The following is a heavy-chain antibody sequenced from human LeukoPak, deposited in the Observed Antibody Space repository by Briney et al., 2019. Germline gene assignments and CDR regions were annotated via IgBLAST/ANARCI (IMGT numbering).Heavy chain of an antibody. CDR3: ARHISDFYLFDY. CDR1: GDSISSSSYY. D-gene: IGHD3-3*01. CDR2: IYYSGST. J-gene: IGHJ4*02. V-gene: IGHV4-39*01. Sequence: SETLSLTCTVSGDSISSSSYYWGWIRQPPGKGLEWIGKIYYSGSTYYNPSLKSRVTMSVDTSKNQFSLKLSSVTAADTAVYYCARHISDFYLFDYWGQGTLVTVSS.